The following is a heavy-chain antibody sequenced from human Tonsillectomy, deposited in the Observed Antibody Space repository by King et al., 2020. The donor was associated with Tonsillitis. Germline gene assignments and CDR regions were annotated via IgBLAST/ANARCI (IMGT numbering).Heavy chain of an antibody. CDR3: AREISEASGDYFDY. Sequence: QLQLQESGPGLVKPSETLSLTCTVSGDSISRYSWSWIRQPPGKRLEWIGYLYYSGSTNYNPSLKSRVTISVDTSKNQFSLKLTSVTAADTAVYYCAREISEASGDYFDYWGQGTLVPVSS. CDR2: LYYSGST. J-gene: IGHJ4*02. CDR1: GDSISRYS. D-gene: IGHD3-10*01. V-gene: IGHV4-59*01.